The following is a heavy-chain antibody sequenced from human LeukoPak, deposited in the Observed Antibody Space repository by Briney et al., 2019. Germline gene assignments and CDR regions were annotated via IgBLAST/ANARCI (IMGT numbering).Heavy chain of an antibody. J-gene: IGHJ4*02. V-gene: IGHV4-59*01. CDR3: AREVVAAAGTVDY. Sequence: PSETLSLTCTVSGDSISSYYWSWIRQPPGKGLEWIGYIYYSGSTNYSPSLKSRVTISVDTSKNQFSLKLNSVTAADTAVYYCAREVVAAAGTVDYWGQGTLVTASS. CDR1: GDSISSYY. D-gene: IGHD6-13*01. CDR2: IYYSGST.